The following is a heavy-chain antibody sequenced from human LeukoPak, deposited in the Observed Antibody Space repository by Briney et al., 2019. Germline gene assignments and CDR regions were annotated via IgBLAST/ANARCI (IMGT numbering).Heavy chain of an antibody. CDR1: GHTFTGYY. V-gene: IGHV1-69*04. Sequence: SVKVSCKASGHTFTGYYMHWVRQAPGQGLEWMGRIIPILGIANYAQKFQGRVTITADKSTSTAYMELSSLRSEDTAVYYCARDHYYGSGSYYTSSHFDYWGQGTLVTVSS. CDR3: ARDHYYGSGSYYTSSHFDY. D-gene: IGHD3-10*01. CDR2: IIPILGIA. J-gene: IGHJ4*02.